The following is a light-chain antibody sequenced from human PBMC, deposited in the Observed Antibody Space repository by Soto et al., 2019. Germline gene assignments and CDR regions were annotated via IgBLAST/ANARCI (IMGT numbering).Light chain of an antibody. Sequence: EVVMTQSPATLSLSLGERATLSCRASQTIRSSLAWYQQKPGQAPRLLMYGASTRATDIPARFGGSGSGTEFTLTISGLEPEDSAVYYCQLYGTSPPVAFGQGTKLEIK. CDR2: GAS. V-gene: IGKV3-15*01. J-gene: IGKJ2*01. CDR3: QLYGTSPPVA. CDR1: QTIRSS.